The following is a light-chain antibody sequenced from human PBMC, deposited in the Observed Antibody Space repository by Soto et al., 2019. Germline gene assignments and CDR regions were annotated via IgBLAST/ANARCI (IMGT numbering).Light chain of an antibody. V-gene: IGKV3-11*01. CDR3: QHRSNSYT. J-gene: IGKJ2*01. Sequence: EIVLTQSPATLSLSPGERATLSCRASQSVSSYLAWYQQKPGQAPRLLIYDASIRATCIPARFSGSGSGTDFTLTISSLESEVFAVYYCQHRSNSYTFGQGTNLEIK. CDR1: QSVSSY. CDR2: DAS.